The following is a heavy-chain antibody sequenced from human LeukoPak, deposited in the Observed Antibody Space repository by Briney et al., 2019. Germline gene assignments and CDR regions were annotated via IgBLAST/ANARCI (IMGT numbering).Heavy chain of an antibody. CDR3: AGAGYYDILTDLFYYYGMDV. CDR2: IYYSGST. V-gene: IGHV4-30-4*01. D-gene: IGHD3-9*01. J-gene: IGHJ6*04. CDR1: GGSISSGDYY. Sequence: PSQTLSLTCTVSGGSISSGDYYWSWIRQPSGKGLEWIGYIYYSGSTYYNPSLKSRVTISVDTSKNQFSLKLSSVTAADTAVYYCAGAGYYDILTDLFYYYGMDVWGKGTTVTVSS.